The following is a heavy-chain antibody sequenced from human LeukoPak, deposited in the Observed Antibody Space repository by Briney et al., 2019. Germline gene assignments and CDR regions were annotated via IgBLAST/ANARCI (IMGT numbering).Heavy chain of an antibody. CDR3: ARVGDYGGTPPFDY. CDR2: ISPNSGGT. J-gene: IGHJ4*02. CDR1: GYTFTGYY. D-gene: IGHD4-23*01. Sequence: GASVKVSCKASGYTFTGYYMHWVRQAPGQGLEWMGWISPNSGGTNYAQKFQGRVTMTRDTSISTAYMELSRLRSDDTAVYYCARVGDYGGTPPFDYWGQGTLVTVSS. V-gene: IGHV1-2*02.